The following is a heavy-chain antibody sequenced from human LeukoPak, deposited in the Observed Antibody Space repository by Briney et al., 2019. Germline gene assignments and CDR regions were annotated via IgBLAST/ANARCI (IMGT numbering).Heavy chain of an antibody. CDR2: IKPKTDGGTT. CDR1: GFTFSNAY. J-gene: IGHJ4*02. V-gene: IGHV3-15*07. Sequence: GGSLRLSCAASGFTFSNAYMNWVRQAPGKGLEWVGRIKPKTDGGTTEYAAPVKDRFSISRDDSKGMMYLQMNSLKTEDTAVYYCTTPLPYSAQGGQGTLVTVSS. CDR3: TTPLPYSAQ. D-gene: IGHD2-21*01.